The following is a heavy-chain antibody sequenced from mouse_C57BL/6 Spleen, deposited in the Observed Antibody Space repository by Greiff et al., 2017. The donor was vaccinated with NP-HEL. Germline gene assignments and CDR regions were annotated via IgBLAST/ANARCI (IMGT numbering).Heavy chain of an antibody. D-gene: IGHD2-4*01. V-gene: IGHV2-2*01. J-gene: IGHJ4*01. CDR1: GFSLTSYG. Sequence: VKLQESGPGLVQPSQSLSITCTVSGFSLTSYGVHWVRQSPGKGLEWLGVIWSGGSTDYNAAFISRLSISKDNSKSQVFFKMNSLQADDTAIYYCARIYYDYEDYAMDYWGQGTSDTVSS. CDR3: ARIYYDYEDYAMDY. CDR2: IWSGGST.